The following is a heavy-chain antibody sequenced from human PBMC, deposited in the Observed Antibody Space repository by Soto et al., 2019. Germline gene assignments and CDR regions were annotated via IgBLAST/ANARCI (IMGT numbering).Heavy chain of an antibody. CDR1: GFTFDDYA. V-gene: IGHV3-9*01. J-gene: IGHJ4*02. Sequence: EVQMVESGGGLVQPGRSLRLSCAASGFTFDDYAMHWVRQAPGKGLEWVSGISWNSGSIGYADSVKGRFTISRDNAKNSLYLQMTSLRAEVAALYYYAKDNGYIPYYFDYWGQGTLVTVSS. CDR3: AKDNGYIPYYFDY. D-gene: IGHD6-13*01. CDR2: ISWNSGSI.